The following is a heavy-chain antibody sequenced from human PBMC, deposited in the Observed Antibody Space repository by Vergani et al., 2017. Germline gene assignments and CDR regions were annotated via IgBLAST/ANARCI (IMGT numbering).Heavy chain of an antibody. CDR2: IYTSGST. J-gene: IGHJ5*02. V-gene: IGHV4-38-2*02. CDR3: ASDTHSGQRADR. Sequence: QVQLQESGPGLVKPSETLSLTCIASGYSFSSGYYWGLIRQPPGKGLEWIGSIYTSGSTYYNPSLKRRVTISVDTSKNQFSLKLTVVTAEDTAVYYCASDTHSGQRADRWGQGILVTVTS. D-gene: IGHD6-19*01. CDR1: GYSFSSGYY.